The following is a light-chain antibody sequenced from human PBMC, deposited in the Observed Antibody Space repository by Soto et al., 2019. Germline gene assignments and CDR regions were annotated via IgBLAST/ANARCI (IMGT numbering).Light chain of an antibody. CDR2: KND. V-gene: IGLV1-47*01. CDR3: ATWDDSLSGHVV. CDR1: SSNIGSNY. J-gene: IGLJ2*01. Sequence: QAVVSQPPSASATPGQRVTISCSGTSSNIGSNYVSWYQQLPGAAPKLVIYKNDQWPSGVPDRFSGSKSGTSASLAISGLRSEDEADYYCATWDDSLSGHVVFGGGTKVTVL.